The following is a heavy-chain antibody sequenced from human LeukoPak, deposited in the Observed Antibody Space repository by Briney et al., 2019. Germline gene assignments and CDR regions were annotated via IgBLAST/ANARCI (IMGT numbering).Heavy chain of an antibody. CDR2: INSDGSST. V-gene: IGHV3-74*01. CDR1: GFTFSSYW. D-gene: IGHD3-3*01. CDR3: ARAHVAIFGVVEHFDY. Sequence: GGSLRLSCAASGFTFSSYWMHWVRQAPGKGLVWVSRINSDGSSTTYADSVKGRFTISRDNAKNTLYLQMNSLRAEDTAVYYCARAHVAIFGVVEHFDYWGQGTLVTVSS. J-gene: IGHJ4*02.